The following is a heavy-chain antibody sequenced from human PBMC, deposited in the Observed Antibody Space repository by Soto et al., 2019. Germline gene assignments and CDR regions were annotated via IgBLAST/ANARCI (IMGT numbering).Heavy chain of an antibody. D-gene: IGHD3-3*01. CDR3: ARDTWSRTADYDFWSGYLPFYYYYGMDV. CDR1: GFTFSSYW. J-gene: IGHJ6*02. CDR2: IKQEGSEK. Sequence: PGGSLRLSCAASGFTFSSYWMSWVRQAPGKGLEWVANIKQEGSEKYYVDSVKGRFTISRDNAKNSLYLQMNSLRAEDTAVYYCARDTWSRTADYDFWSGYLPFYYYYGMDVWGQGTTVTVSS. V-gene: IGHV3-7*03.